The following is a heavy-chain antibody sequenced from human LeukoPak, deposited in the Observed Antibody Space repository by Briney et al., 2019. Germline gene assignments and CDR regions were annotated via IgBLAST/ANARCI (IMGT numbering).Heavy chain of an antibody. CDR1: GFTFGDYG. CDR3: ARAGIPAANYYYYMYV. CDR2: INWNGGST. Sequence: PGGALRLSCAASGFTFGDYGMSWVRQAPGKGREWVSGINWNGGSTGYADSVKGRFTISRDNAKNSLYLQMNSLRAEDTALYYCARAGIPAANYYYYMYVWGKGTRSPSP. V-gene: IGHV3-20*04. J-gene: IGHJ6*03. D-gene: IGHD2-2*01.